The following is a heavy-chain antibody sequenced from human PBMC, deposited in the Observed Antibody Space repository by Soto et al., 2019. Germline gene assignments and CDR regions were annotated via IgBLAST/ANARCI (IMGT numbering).Heavy chain of an antibody. J-gene: IGHJ5*02. V-gene: IGHV2-70*11. CDR3: ARIQTAADTNWFDP. CDR2: IDWDDDK. D-gene: IGHD6-13*01. Sequence: SGPTLVNPTQTLTLTCTFSGFSLSTSGMCVSWIRQPPGKALEWLARIDWDDDKYYSTSLKTRLTISKDTSKNQVVLTMTNMDPVDTATYYCARIQTAADTNWFDPWGQGTLVTVSS. CDR1: GFSLSTSGMC.